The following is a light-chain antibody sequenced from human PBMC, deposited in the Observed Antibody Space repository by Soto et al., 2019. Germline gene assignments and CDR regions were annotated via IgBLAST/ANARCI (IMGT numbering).Light chain of an antibody. CDR1: SGDVGSYNC. CDR3: SSYTTSSTYV. V-gene: IGLV2-14*01. J-gene: IGLJ1*01. Sequence: QSFLTQPASVSVSPGQSITRSCSGTSGDVGSYNCVSWYQQHPGKVPKLMIYEVSNQPSGVSHRFSGSKSGNTASLTNCWLQAEDEADSNCSSYTTSSTYVFGTGTKVT. CDR2: EVS.